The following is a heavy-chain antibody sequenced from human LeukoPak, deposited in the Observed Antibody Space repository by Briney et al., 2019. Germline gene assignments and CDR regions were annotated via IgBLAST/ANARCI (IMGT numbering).Heavy chain of an antibody. D-gene: IGHD1-26*01. Sequence: GGSLRLSCAASGFTFDDYARHWVRQAPGKGLEGGSGITWNSGSIGYADSVKGRFTTSRDNDKNSLYLQMNSLRAEDMALYYCANSRVGSSDAFDIWGQGTMVTVSS. CDR1: GFTFDDYA. CDR2: ITWNSGSI. CDR3: ANSRVGSSDAFDI. J-gene: IGHJ3*02. V-gene: IGHV3-9*03.